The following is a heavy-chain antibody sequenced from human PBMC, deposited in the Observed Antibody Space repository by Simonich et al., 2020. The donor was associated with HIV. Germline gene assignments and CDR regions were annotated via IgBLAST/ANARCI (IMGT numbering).Heavy chain of an antibody. Sequence: QVQLQQWGAGLLKPSETLYLTCAVYGGSFSGYYWSWIRQPPGKGLEWIGEINNSGSTNYNPSLKSRVTISVDTSKNQFSLKLSSVTAADTAVYYCARRHPTTVTTPYFDYWGQGTLVTVSS. CDR3: ARRHPTTVTTPYFDY. D-gene: IGHD4-17*01. CDR1: GGSFSGYY. V-gene: IGHV4-34*01. J-gene: IGHJ4*02. CDR2: INNSGST.